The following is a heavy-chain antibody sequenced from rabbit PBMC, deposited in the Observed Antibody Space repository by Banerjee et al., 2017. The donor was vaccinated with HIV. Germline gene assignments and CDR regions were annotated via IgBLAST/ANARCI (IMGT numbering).Heavy chain of an antibody. CDR2: IDPLFGST. Sequence: QEQLVESGGGLVQPGGSLKLSCKASGFDFSSYGVSWVRQAPGKGLEWIGYIDPLFGSTYYANWVNGRFTISSHNAQNTLYLQLNSLTAADTATYFCARDVGTSFSTYGMDLWGPGTLVTVS. CDR3: ARDVGTSFSTYGMDL. J-gene: IGHJ6*01. V-gene: IGHV1S47*01. CDR1: GFDFSSYG. D-gene: IGHD8-1*01.